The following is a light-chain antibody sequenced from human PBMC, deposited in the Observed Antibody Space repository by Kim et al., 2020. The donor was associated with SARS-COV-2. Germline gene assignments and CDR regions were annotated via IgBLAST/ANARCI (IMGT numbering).Light chain of an antibody. CDR3: QQYGGSPLT. J-gene: IGKJ4*01. CDR2: DAS. Sequence: SPGESAPPSCRASQSIGSSYLAWYQQNPGQAPRLLIYDASNRATDIPDRFSGSGSGTDFTLTISRLEPEDYAVYFCQQYGGSPLTFGGGTKVDIK. CDR1: QSIGSSY. V-gene: IGKV3-20*01.